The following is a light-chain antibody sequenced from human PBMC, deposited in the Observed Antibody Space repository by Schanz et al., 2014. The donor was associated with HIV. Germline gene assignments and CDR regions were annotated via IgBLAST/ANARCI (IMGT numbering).Light chain of an antibody. CDR3: QHFGDSRGT. CDR1: QSVSSN. Sequence: EIVMTQSPATLSVSPGERATLSCRASQSVSSNLAWYQQKPGQAPRLLFYATSFRATGVPDRFSGSGSGTDFTLTISRLEPEDFAVYYCQHFGDSRGTFGGGTKVDI. CDR2: ATS. V-gene: IGKV3-20*01. J-gene: IGKJ4*02.